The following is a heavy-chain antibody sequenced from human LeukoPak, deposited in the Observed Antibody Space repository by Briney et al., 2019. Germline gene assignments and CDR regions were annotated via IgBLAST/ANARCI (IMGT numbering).Heavy chain of an antibody. CDR2: INPNSGDT. D-gene: IGHD3-22*01. CDR1: GYTFTGYH. J-gene: IGHJ6*02. V-gene: IGHV1-2*06. CDR3: AREHYDSSGYYLYYYYGMDV. Sequence: ASVKVSCKASGYTFTGYHMHWVRQAPGQGLEWMGRINPNSGDTNYAQKFQGRVTMTRDTSISTAYMELSRLRSDDTAVYYCAREHYDSSGYYLYYYYGMDVWGQGTTVTVSS.